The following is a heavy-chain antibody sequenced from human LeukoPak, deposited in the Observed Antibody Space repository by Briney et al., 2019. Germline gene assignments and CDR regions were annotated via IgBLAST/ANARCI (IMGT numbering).Heavy chain of an antibody. Sequence: GGSLRLSCAASGFTFDDYAMHWVRQAPGKGLEWVSGISWNSGSIGYADSVKGRFTISRDNAKNSLYLQMNSLRAEDTALYYCAKDDHWGQGTLVTVSS. V-gene: IGHV3-9*01. J-gene: IGHJ4*02. CDR2: ISWNSGSI. CDR3: AKDDH. CDR1: GFTFDDYA.